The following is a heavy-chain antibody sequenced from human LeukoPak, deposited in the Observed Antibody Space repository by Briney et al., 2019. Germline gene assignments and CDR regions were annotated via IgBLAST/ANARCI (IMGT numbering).Heavy chain of an antibody. Sequence: SETLSLTCTVSGGSIRSYYWSWLRQPPGKGLEWIGYXXYSXTTTYNPSLKSRVTISLDTSKNQFSLKLSSVTAADTAVYYCARDHAAXYXXWLDPWGQGTLVTVSS. D-gene: IGHD6-25*01. CDR2: XXYSXTT. CDR1: GGSIRSYY. J-gene: IGHJ5*02. V-gene: IGHV4-59*01. CDR3: ARDHAAXYXXWLDP.